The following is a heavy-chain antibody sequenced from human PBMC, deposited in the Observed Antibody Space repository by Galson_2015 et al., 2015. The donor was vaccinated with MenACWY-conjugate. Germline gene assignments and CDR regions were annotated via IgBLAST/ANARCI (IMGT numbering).Heavy chain of an antibody. D-gene: IGHD3-16*01. CDR3: ARLGGNYIPTSHFDY. J-gene: IGHJ4*02. Sequence: SLRLSCAASGFTFSTYWMHWVRQAPGKGLVWVSRINSDGRSTSYADSVKGRFTISRDNAKNTLYLQMNSLRAEDTAVYYCARLGGNYIPTSHFDYWGQGTLVTVSS. V-gene: IGHV3-74*01. CDR2: INSDGRST. CDR1: GFTFSTYW.